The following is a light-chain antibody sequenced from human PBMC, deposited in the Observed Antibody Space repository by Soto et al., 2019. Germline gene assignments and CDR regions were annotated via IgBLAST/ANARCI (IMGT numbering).Light chain of an antibody. CDR3: QQYGGYPHT. Sequence: DIQMTQSPSTLSASVGERVTITCRASQSISTWLAWYQQKPGKAPKLLIYKASSLRTGVPSRFSGSGSGTEFTLTIYSLQPDDFAIYYCQQYGGYPHTFGQGTKLEIK. CDR1: QSISTW. V-gene: IGKV1-5*03. J-gene: IGKJ2*01. CDR2: KAS.